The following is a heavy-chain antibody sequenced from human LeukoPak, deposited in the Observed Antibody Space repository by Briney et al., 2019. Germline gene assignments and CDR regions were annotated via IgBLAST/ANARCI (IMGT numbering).Heavy chain of an antibody. Sequence: PGGSLRLSCAASGFTFSTYWMIWVRQVPGKGLEWVANIKQDGSEKYYVDSVKGRFTISRDNAKNSLFLQMNSLRVEDTAVYYCAGGYCTSTSCYGNYFDPWGQGTLVTVSS. D-gene: IGHD2-2*01. CDR1: GFTFSTYW. V-gene: IGHV3-7*01. J-gene: IGHJ5*02. CDR3: AGGYCTSTSCYGNYFDP. CDR2: IKQDGSEK.